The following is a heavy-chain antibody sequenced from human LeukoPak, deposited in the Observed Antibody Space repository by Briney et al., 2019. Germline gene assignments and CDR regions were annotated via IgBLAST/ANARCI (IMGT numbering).Heavy chain of an antibody. CDR1: GYTFTGYY. CDR3: ARVAPGEERWGAFDI. Sequence: ASVKVSCKASGYTFTGYYMHWVRQAPGQGLEWMGWINPNSGGTNYAQKFQGRVTITRDTSISTAYMELSRLRSDDTAVYYCARVAPGEERWGAFDIWGQGTMVTVSS. CDR2: INPNSGGT. D-gene: IGHD2-21*01. J-gene: IGHJ3*02. V-gene: IGHV1-2*02.